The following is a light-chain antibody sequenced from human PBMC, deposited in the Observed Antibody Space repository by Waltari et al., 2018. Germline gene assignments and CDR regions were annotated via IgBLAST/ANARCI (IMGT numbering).Light chain of an antibody. CDR3: QQYYTYQWT. V-gene: IGKV1-5*03. CDR1: QSISSW. J-gene: IGKJ1*01. CDR2: AAS. Sequence: DIQMTQSPSTLSASVGDRVTITCRASQSISSWLAWYQQKPGKAPDLLIYAASTLHSGVPSRFSGGGSGTEFTLTISSLQPDDSATYYCQQYYTYQWTFGQGTKVEIK.